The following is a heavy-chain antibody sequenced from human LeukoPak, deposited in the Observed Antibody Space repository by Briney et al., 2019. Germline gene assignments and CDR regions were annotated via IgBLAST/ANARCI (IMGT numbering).Heavy chain of an antibody. J-gene: IGHJ4*02. V-gene: IGHV1-3*01. CDR2: ITVASGNT. CDR1: GYTFITSS. CDR3: VGGSLGF. Sequence: ASVKVSCKTLGYTFITSSIYWVRQAPGQRLEWLGWITVASGNTRYSENLQGRVTLTRDTSANTAYMELRNLKSEDTAVYYCVGGSLGFWGQGTLVTVSP.